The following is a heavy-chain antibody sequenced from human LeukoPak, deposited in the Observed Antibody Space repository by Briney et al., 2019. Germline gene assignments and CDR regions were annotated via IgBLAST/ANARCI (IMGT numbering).Heavy chain of an antibody. CDR2: IIPIFGTA. Sequence: SVKVSCKASGGTFSSYAISWVRQAPGQGLEWMGRIIPIFGTANCAQKFQGRVTITTDESTSTAFMELSSLRSEDTAVYYCSITMIVAEYVYYYYYMDVWGKGTTVTVSS. V-gene: IGHV1-69*05. D-gene: IGHD3-22*01. CDR1: GGTFSSYA. J-gene: IGHJ6*03. CDR3: SITMIVAEYVYYYYYMDV.